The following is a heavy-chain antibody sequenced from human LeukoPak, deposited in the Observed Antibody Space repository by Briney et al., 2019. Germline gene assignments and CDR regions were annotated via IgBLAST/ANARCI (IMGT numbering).Heavy chain of an antibody. D-gene: IGHD6-19*01. CDR1: GFIFSTYS. CDR2: ISSSSSYI. CDR3: ARGQSAVAGDFDY. J-gene: IGHJ4*02. V-gene: IGHV3-21*01. Sequence: GGSLRLSCAASGFIFSTYSMNWLRLAPGKGLEWVSSISSSSSYIYYADSVKGRFTISRDNAKNSLYLQMNSLRAEDTAVYYCARGQSAVAGDFDYWGQGTLVTVSS.